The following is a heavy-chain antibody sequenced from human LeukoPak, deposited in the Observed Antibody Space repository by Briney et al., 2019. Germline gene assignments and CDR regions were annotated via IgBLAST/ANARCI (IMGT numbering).Heavy chain of an antibody. D-gene: IGHD1-14*01. J-gene: IGHJ6*03. CDR2: INPSGGST. CDR1: GYTFTSYD. V-gene: IGHV1-46*01. CDR3: ARVTPDYYYYYMDV. Sequence: ASVKVSCKASGYTFTSYDINWVRQAPGQGLEWMGIINPSGGSTSYAQKFQGRVTMTRDTSTSTVYMELSSLRSEDTAVYYCARVTPDYYYYYMDVWGKGTTVTISS.